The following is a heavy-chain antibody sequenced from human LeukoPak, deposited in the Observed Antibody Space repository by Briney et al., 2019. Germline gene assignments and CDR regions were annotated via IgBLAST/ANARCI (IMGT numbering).Heavy chain of an antibody. V-gene: IGHV3-53*01. CDR2: INSGGGT. CDR3: ARGKSGYTFGPLDS. Sequence: GGSLRLSCAASGFTVSSNSMSWVRQAPGKGLEWVSVINSGGGTYYTDSVEGRFTISRDNSKNTLYLQMNSLRAEDTAVYFCARGKSGYTFGPLDSWGQGTLVTVSS. D-gene: IGHD5-18*01. J-gene: IGHJ4*02. CDR1: GFTVSSNS.